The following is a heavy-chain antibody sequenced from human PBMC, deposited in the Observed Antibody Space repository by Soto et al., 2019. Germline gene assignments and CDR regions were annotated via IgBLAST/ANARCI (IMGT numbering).Heavy chain of an antibody. CDR3: ARPQYLPDDVFDV. J-gene: IGHJ3*01. V-gene: IGHV3-74*01. CDR2: INSDGSST. Sequence: GGSLRLCCAASVFTFTNYWMQWFRQAPGKGLVWVSRINSDGSSTSHADSVKGRFTISRDNAKNTLYLQMSSLRAEDTAVYYCARPQYLPDDVFDVWGRGTVVTVSS. D-gene: IGHD2-2*01. CDR1: VFTFTNYW.